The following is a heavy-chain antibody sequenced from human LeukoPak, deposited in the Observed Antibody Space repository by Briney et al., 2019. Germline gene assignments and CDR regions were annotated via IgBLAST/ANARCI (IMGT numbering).Heavy chain of an antibody. Sequence: GGSLRLSCAASGFTFTTYAMHWVRQAPGRGLEYVSAISTDGGGTYYANSVKGRFTISRDNSKNTLYLQMGSLRVEDMAVYYCARYSSGSCYDYWGQGTLVTVSS. CDR1: GFTFTTYA. CDR2: ISTDGGGT. CDR3: ARYSSGSCYDY. V-gene: IGHV3-64*01. J-gene: IGHJ4*02. D-gene: IGHD6-13*01.